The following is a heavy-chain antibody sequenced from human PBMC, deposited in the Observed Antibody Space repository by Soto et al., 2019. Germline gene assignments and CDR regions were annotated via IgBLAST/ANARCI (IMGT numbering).Heavy chain of an antibody. J-gene: IGHJ4*02. CDR1: GYTFTRYA. D-gene: IGHD2-21*02. V-gene: IGHV1-3*01. CDR3: ARNSYISGDDDSYYFDY. CDR2: INPGNGDT. Sequence: ASVKASCKASGYTFTRYAMHWVRQAPGQRPEWMGWINPGNGDTKYSEKLQGRVTFARDTSASTTYMELSSLRSEDTAMYYCARNSYISGDDDSYYFDYWGQGTPVTVSS.